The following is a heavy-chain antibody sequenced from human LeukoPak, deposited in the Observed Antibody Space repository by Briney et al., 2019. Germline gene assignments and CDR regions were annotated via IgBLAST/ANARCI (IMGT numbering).Heavy chain of an antibody. CDR1: GFTFTTYW. J-gene: IGHJ6*02. CDR3: ARDAVDTANAV. V-gene: IGHV3-74*01. CDR2: INSDGSIT. D-gene: IGHD5-18*01. Sequence: GGSLRLSCAASGFTFTTYWMHWVRQAPGKGLVWVSHINSDGSITSYADSVKGRFTISRDNTKNTLYLQMNSLRAEDTAVYYCARDAVDTANAVWGQGTTVTVSS.